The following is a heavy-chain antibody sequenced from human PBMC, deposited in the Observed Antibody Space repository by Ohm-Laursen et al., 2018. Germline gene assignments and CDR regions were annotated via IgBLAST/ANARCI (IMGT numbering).Heavy chain of an antibody. CDR2: IYTSGST. V-gene: IGHV4-4*07. CDR3: ARGGIAVALDF. D-gene: IGHD6-19*01. CDR1: GDSISSYY. J-gene: IGHJ4*02. Sequence: SDTLSLTCPVSGDSISSYYWSWIRQPAGKGLEWIGHIYTSGSTNYNPSLKSRVTMSVDTSKKQFSLNLGSVTAADTAVYYCARGGIAVALDFWGQGTLVTVSS.